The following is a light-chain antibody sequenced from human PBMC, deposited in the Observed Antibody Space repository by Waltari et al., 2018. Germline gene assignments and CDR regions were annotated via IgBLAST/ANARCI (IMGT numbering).Light chain of an antibody. Sequence: QSALTQPASVPGSPGQSITISCAGTSSAVGNYNLVSWYQQHAGEAPKLLIYEVTKRPSGVSNRFSGSKSGNTASLTISGLQAEDEADYYCCSYASGSTFVFGGGTKLTVL. CDR2: EVT. CDR1: SSAVGNYNL. J-gene: IGLJ2*01. CDR3: CSYASGSTFV. V-gene: IGLV2-23*02.